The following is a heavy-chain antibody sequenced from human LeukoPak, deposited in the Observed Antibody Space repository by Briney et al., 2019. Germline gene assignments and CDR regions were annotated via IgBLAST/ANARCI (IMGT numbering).Heavy chain of an antibody. CDR1: GFTLTGYY. J-gene: IGHJ4*02. D-gene: IGHD6-13*01. V-gene: IGHV1-2*02. CDR3: ARDSVAAGTEFDW. Sequence: ASVKVSCKASGFTLTGYYIHWVRQATGQGLEWMGWINPNSGGTKFAQKFQGRVTTTRDTSISTAYMELSSLRSDDTAVYYCARDSVAAGTEFDWWGQGTLVTVSS. CDR2: INPNSGGT.